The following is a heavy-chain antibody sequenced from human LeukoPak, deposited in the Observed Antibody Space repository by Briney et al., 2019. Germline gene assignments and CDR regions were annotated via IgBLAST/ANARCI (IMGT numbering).Heavy chain of an antibody. J-gene: IGHJ4*02. CDR2: IYYSGST. D-gene: IGHD6-6*01. CDR1: GGSTSSSSYY. CDR3: ARQDVIAARQLDY. Sequence: SETLSLTCTVSGGSTSSSSYYWGWIRQPPGKGLEWIGSIYYSGSTCYNPSLKSRVTISVDTSKNQFSLKLSSVTAADTAVYYCARQDVIAARQLDYWGQGTLVTVSS. V-gene: IGHV4-39*01.